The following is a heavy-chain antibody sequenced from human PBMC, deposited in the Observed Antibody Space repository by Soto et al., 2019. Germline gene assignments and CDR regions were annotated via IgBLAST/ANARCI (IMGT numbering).Heavy chain of an antibody. Sequence: QVQLRESGPGLVKPSQTLSLTCSVSGASVAGGSYYWSWVRQPPGKGLEWIGYIPSRGRPFYNPSLTSRGTISADTSKNQLSRQLTSVTAADTAVYYGARDTYSGYDFGLWGQGTLVTVSS. CDR3: ARDTYSGYDFGL. V-gene: IGHV4-30-4*01. CDR1: GASVAGGSYY. CDR2: IPSRGRP. J-gene: IGHJ5*02. D-gene: IGHD5-12*01.